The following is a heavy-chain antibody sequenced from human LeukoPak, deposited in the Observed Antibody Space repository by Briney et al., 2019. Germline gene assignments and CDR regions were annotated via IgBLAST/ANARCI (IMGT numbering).Heavy chain of an antibody. CDR2: IYYSGST. CDR3: ARTTEGYCRGGSCYYFYYYMDV. Sequence: SETLSLTCTVSGGSISSSSYYWGWIRQPPGKGLEWIGSIYYSGSTYYNPSLKSRVTISVDTSKNQFSLKLSSVTAADTAVYYCARTTEGYCRGGSCYYFYYYMDVWGKGTTVTVSS. CDR1: GGSISSSSYY. D-gene: IGHD2-15*01. V-gene: IGHV4-39*07. J-gene: IGHJ6*03.